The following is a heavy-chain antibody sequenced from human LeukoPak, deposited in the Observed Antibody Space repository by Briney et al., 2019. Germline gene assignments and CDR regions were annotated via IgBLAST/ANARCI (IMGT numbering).Heavy chain of an antibody. CDR3: ARDLGDTYGSVGDFDY. J-gene: IGHJ4*02. V-gene: IGHV1-2*02. D-gene: IGHD3-10*01. CDR2: INPDSGGT. CDR1: GYTFTGYY. Sequence: ASVKVSCKASGYTFTGYYMHWVRQAPGQGLEWMGWINPDSGGTIYAQNFQGRVTMTRDTSISTAYMELSSLRSDDTAVYYCARDLGDTYGSVGDFDYWGQGTLVAVSS.